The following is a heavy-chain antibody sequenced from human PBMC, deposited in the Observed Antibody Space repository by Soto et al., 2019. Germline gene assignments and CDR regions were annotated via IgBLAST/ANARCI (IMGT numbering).Heavy chain of an antibody. CDR3: ARDKYYYDSSGYPDAFDI. Sequence: QVQLVQSGAEVKKPGSSVKVSCKASGGTFSSYAISWVRQAPGQGLEWMGGIIPIFGTANYAQKFQGRVTITADECTRTAYMELSSLRSEDTAVYYCARDKYYYDSSGYPDAFDIWGQGTMVTVSS. CDR2: IIPIFGTA. D-gene: IGHD3-22*01. V-gene: IGHV1-69*01. J-gene: IGHJ3*02. CDR1: GGTFSSYA.